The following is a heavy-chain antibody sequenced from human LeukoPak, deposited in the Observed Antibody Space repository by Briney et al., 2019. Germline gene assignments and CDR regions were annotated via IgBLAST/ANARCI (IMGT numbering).Heavy chain of an antibody. CDR1: GASTTSYY. CDR2: IYSDGTT. Sequence: KPWETLSLTCSVSGASTTSYYWNWIRQAPGKGLEWIGYIYSDGTTSYSPSLRSRVTISIDTSRNQFSLKLSSVTAADAAVYYCARDTRSYDTSGYYYLDYWGQGALVTVSS. CDR3: ARDTRSYDTSGYYYLDY. J-gene: IGHJ4*02. V-gene: IGHV4-59*01. D-gene: IGHD3-22*01.